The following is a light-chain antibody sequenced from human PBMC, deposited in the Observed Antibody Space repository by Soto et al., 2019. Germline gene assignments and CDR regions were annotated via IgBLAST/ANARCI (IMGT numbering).Light chain of an antibody. CDR1: SSDVGGSNF. Sequence: QSALTQPASVSGSPGQSITVSCTGTSSDVGGSNFVSWYQQYPGKAPNLVIYEVTHRPSGVSSRFSGSKSGNTASLTISGLKAEDEADYYCSSYASSGTCVFGTGTKLTVL. CDR3: SSYASSGTCV. J-gene: IGLJ1*01. V-gene: IGLV2-14*01. CDR2: EVT.